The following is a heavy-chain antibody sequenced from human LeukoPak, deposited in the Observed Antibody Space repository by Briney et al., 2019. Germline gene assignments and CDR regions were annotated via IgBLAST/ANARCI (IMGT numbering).Heavy chain of an antibody. V-gene: IGHV3-7*03. CDR2: INQDGTDK. CDR3: ATSTAAAGTD. Sequence: GGSLRLSCAASGFTFTTYWMSWIRQAPGKGLEWVANINQDGTDKYYVDSVKGRFTFSRDNAQNSLYLQMNSLRAEDTAIYYCATSTAAAGTDWGQGTLVTVSS. CDR1: GFTFTTYW. D-gene: IGHD6-13*01. J-gene: IGHJ4*02.